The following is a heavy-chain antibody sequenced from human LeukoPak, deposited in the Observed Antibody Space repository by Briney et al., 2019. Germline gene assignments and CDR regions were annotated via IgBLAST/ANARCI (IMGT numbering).Heavy chain of an antibody. D-gene: IGHD3-22*01. J-gene: IGHJ3*02. V-gene: IGHV4-59*08. CDR1: GGSISRYY. CDR3: ARRRDYYDSSGYRGAFDI. Sequence: SETLSLTCTVSGGSISRYYWSWIRQPPGKGLEWIGYIYYSGSTNYHPSLKSRVTISVDTSKNQFSLKLSSMTAADTAVYYCARRRDYYDSSGYRGAFDIWGQGTMVTVSS. CDR2: IYYSGST.